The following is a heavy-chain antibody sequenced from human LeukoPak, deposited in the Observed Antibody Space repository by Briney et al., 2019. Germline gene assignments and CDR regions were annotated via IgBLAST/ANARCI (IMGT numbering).Heavy chain of an antibody. J-gene: IGHJ5*02. CDR3: ASGGSSSWYRWFDP. D-gene: IGHD6-13*01. CDR2: IYDSGST. V-gene: IGHV4-30-4*01. CDR1: GASIRSGDYY. Sequence: PSQTLSLTCTVSGASIRSGDYYWSWIRQPPGKGLEWIGYIYDSGSTYYNPSLKSRITISVDTSENRFSLKLSSVTATDTAVYYRASGGSSSWYRWFDPWGQGTLVTVSS.